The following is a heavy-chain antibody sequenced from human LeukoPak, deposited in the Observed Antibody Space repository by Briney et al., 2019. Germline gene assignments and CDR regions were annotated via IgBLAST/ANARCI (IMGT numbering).Heavy chain of an antibody. CDR1: GFTFSDYY. CDR3: ARASGRVGDYCTGGTCPRWFDP. Sequence: KPGGSLRLSCAASGFTFSDYYMSWIRQAPGKGLEWVSYISSTGSTIYYADSVKGRFTISRDNAKNSLYLQMNSLRAEDTAVYYCARASGRVGDYCTGGTCPRWFDPWGQGTLVTVSS. J-gene: IGHJ5*02. CDR2: ISSTGSTI. V-gene: IGHV3-11*01. D-gene: IGHD2-15*01.